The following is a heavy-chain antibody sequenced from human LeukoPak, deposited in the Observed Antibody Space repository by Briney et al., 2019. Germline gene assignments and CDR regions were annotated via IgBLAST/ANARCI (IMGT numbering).Heavy chain of an antibody. D-gene: IGHD6-19*01. Sequence: SETLSLICTVSGGSMSSGGYYWSWIRRHPGKGLEWIGYIYYSGNTYYNPSLKSRVTISVDTSKNQFSLKLSSVIAADTAVYYCARDRSSGSNWFDPWGQGTLVTVSS. V-gene: IGHV4-31*03. CDR3: ARDRSSGSNWFDP. CDR2: IYYSGNT. CDR1: GGSMSSGGYY. J-gene: IGHJ5*02.